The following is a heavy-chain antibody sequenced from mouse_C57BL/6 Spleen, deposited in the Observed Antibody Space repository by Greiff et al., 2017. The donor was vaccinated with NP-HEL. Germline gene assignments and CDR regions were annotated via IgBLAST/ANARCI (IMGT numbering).Heavy chain of an antibody. CDR2: IYPGDGDT. J-gene: IGHJ3*01. CDR1: GYAFSSSW. V-gene: IGHV1-82*01. D-gene: IGHD4-1*01. Sequence: QVQLQQSGPELVKPGASVKISCKASGYAFSSSWMNWVKQRPGKGLEWIGRIYPGDGDTNYNGKFKGKATLTADKASSTAYMQLSSLTSEDSAVYFCAREGLGLAYWGQGTLVTVSA. CDR3: AREGLGLAY.